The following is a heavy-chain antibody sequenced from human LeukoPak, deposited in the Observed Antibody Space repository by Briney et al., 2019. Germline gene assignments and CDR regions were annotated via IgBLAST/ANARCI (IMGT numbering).Heavy chain of an antibody. D-gene: IGHD6-19*01. V-gene: IGHV4-39*07. CDR2: IYYSGST. Sequence: SETLSLTCTVSGGSISSSSYYWGWIRQPPGKGLEWIGSIYYSGSTYYNPSLKSRVTISVDTSKNQFSLKLSSVTAADTAVYYCAGTVAGADYWGQGTLVTVSS. CDR1: GGSISSSSYY. J-gene: IGHJ4*02. CDR3: AGTVAGADY.